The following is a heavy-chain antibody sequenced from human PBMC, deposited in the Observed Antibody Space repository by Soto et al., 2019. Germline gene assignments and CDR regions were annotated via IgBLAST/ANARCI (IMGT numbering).Heavy chain of an antibody. D-gene: IGHD3-10*01. CDR3: AKPHSSGRPRGSFDY. V-gene: IGHV3-23*01. Sequence: EVQLLESGGGLVQPGGSLRLSCAASGFTFSSYAMSWVRQAPGKGLEWVSAISGGGGSTYYADSVKGRFTISRDKSKNTLYLQMNSLRAEDTGVDYCAKPHSSGRPRGSFDYWGQGTLVTVSS. J-gene: IGHJ4*02. CDR1: GFTFSSYA. CDR2: ISGGGGST.